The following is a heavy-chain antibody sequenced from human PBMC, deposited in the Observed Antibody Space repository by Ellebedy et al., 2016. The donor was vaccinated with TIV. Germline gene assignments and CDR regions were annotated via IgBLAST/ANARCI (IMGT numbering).Heavy chain of an antibody. J-gene: IGHJ4*02. CDR3: ARDEVGGHIVVVPAAMLDY. CDR1: GYTFTSYG. CDR2: ISAYNGNT. D-gene: IGHD2-2*01. Sequence: ASVKVSCXASGYTFTSYGISWVRQAPGQGLEWMGWISAYNGNTNYAQKLQGRVTMTTDTSTSTAYMELRSLRSDDTAVYYCARDEVGGHIVVVPAAMLDYWGQGTLVTVSS. V-gene: IGHV1-18*01.